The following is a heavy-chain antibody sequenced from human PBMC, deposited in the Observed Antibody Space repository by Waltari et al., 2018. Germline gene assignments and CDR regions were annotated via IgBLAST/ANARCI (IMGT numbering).Heavy chain of an antibody. CDR3: VTDYGDYMDA. J-gene: IGHJ6*03. V-gene: IGHV3-15*01. Sequence: EVQLVESGGGLLKPGGSLRDSGEVTGDPFTRTWMSWVRQAPGKGLEWVGRIKSKGDGETTDYGVPVRGRFSISRDDSKNTIYLQMNSLKIEDTGVYYCVTDYGDYMDAWGKGTTVTVSS. D-gene: IGHD3-10*01. CDR2: IKSKGDGETT. CDR1: GDPFTRTW.